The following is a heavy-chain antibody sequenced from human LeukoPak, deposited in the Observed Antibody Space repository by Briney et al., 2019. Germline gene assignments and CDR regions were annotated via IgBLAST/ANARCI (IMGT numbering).Heavy chain of an antibody. V-gene: IGHV4-39*01. D-gene: IGHD6-19*01. Sequence: SETLSLTCTVSGGSISSYYWGWIRQPPGKGLEWIGSIYYSGSTYYNPSLKSRVTISVDTSKNQFSLKLSSVTAADTAVYYCARDLGIAVAKTISTWFDPWGQGTLVTVSS. J-gene: IGHJ5*02. CDR1: GGSISSYY. CDR2: IYYSGST. CDR3: ARDLGIAVAKTISTWFDP.